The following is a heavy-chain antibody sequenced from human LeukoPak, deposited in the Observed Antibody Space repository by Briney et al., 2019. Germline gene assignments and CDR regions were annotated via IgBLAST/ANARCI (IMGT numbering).Heavy chain of an antibody. J-gene: IGHJ4*02. D-gene: IGHD3-3*01. CDR2: INHTGSS. CDR3: ARVSYDFWSGYLDYFDY. Sequence: SETLSLTCAVYGESFTTYYWDWIRQTPGKGLEWIGEINHTGSSDYNPSLKSRVTMSIDTSKNQFSLKLTSVTAADTAVYYCARVSYDFWSGYLDYFDYWGQGTLVTVSS. V-gene: IGHV4-34*01. CDR1: GESFTTYY.